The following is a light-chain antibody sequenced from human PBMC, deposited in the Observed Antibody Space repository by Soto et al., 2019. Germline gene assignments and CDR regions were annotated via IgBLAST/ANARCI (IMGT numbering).Light chain of an antibody. Sequence: QSVLTQPPSTSGTTGQRVTISCSGSSSNIGINTVNWYQQLPGATPKVLIYTNNQRPSGVPDRFSGSKSGTSASLAISGLQSDDEADYYCAAWDDSLNGYVFGTGTKVTVL. CDR1: SSNIGINT. CDR2: TNN. J-gene: IGLJ1*01. V-gene: IGLV1-44*01. CDR3: AAWDDSLNGYV.